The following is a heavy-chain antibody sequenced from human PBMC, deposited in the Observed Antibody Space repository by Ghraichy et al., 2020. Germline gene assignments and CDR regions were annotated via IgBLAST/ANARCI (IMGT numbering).Heavy chain of an antibody. CDR1: EFTFSTYA. J-gene: IGHJ4*02. CDR3: ANLLPAGIPDDY. Sequence: LSLTCAASEFTFSTYAMNWVRQAPGKGLEWVSGITSSGGSTYYADSVKGRFTISRDNSRNTLYLQMNSLRAEDTAIYYCANLLPAGIPDDYWGQGTLVTVSS. V-gene: IGHV3-23*01. D-gene: IGHD2-2*01. CDR2: ITSSGGST.